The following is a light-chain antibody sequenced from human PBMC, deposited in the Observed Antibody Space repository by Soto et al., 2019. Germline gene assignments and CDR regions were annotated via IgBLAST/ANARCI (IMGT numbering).Light chain of an antibody. V-gene: IGKV1-5*03. J-gene: IGKJ1*01. Sequence: DIQVTQSPSSLSASEGDRVTITCRASQTISSWLAWYQQKPGKAPKLLIYKASTLKSGVPSRFSGSGSGTEFTLTISSLQPDDFATYYCQQYNSYSWTFGQGTKVDI. CDR3: QQYNSYSWT. CDR1: QTISSW. CDR2: KAS.